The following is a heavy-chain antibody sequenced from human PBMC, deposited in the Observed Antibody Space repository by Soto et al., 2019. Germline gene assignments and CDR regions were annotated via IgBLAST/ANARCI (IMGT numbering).Heavy chain of an antibody. CDR2: ISGSGGST. CDR3: AKDYYDSSGYYQDYYYYGMDV. J-gene: IGHJ6*02. Sequence: GSLRLSCAASGFTFSSYAMSWVRQAPGKGLEWVSAISGSGGSTYYADSVKGRFTISRDNSKNTLYLQMNSLRAEDTAVYYCAKDYYDSSGYYQDYYYYGMDVWGQGTTVTVSS. D-gene: IGHD3-22*01. CDR1: GFTFSSYA. V-gene: IGHV3-23*01.